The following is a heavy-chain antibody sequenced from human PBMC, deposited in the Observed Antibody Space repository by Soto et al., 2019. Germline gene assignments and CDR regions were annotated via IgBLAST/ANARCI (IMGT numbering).Heavy chain of an antibody. D-gene: IGHD3-3*01. V-gene: IGHV3-72*01. J-gene: IGHJ5*02. CDR3: ADLTWSGSYLP. CDR2: IRNAARSYST. CDR1: GFTLSNHY. Sequence: GGSLRLSCVASGFTLSNHYMDWVRQAPGKGLEWIGLIRNAARSYSTEHAASVKGRFTISRDDSKNTLYLQVNSLRTEDTAVYYCADLTWSGSYLPWGQGTLVTVSS.